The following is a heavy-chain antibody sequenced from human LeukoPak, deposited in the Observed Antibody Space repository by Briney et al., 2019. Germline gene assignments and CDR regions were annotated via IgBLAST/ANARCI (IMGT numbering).Heavy chain of an antibody. D-gene: IGHD3-3*01. V-gene: IGHV3-21*01. CDR3: ARDIMIFGVDHFDY. Sequence: GGSLRLSCAASGFTFSSYSMNWVRQAPGKGLDWVSSISSSSSYIYYADSVKGRFTISRDNAKNSLYLQMNSLRAEDTAVYYCARDIMIFGVDHFDYWGQGTLVTFSS. CDR1: GFTFSSYS. CDR2: ISSSSSYI. J-gene: IGHJ4*02.